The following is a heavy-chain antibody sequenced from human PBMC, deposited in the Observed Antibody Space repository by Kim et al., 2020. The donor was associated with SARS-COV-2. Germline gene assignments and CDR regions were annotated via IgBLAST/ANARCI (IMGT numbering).Heavy chain of an antibody. D-gene: IGHD3-9*01. Sequence: SGPTLVNPTQTLTLTCTFSGFSLSTSGMCVSWIRQPPGKALEWLARIDWDDDKYYSTSLKTRLTISKDTSKNQVVLTMTNMDPVDTATYYCAWTNYDILTATKYGMDVWGQGTTVTVSS. CDR1: GFSLSTSGMC. V-gene: IGHV2-70*11. CDR3: AWTNYDILTATKYGMDV. J-gene: IGHJ6*02. CDR2: IDWDDDK.